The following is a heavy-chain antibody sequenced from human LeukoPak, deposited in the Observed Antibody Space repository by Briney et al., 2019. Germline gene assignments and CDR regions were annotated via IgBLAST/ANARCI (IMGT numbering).Heavy chain of an antibody. CDR3: ARSVGYCSGGSCYRNWFDP. D-gene: IGHD2-15*01. CDR1: GFTFSSYW. Sequence: GGSLRLSCAASGFTFSSYWMSWVRQAPGKGREWVANIKQDGSEKYYVDSVKGRFTISRDNAKNSLYLQMNSLRAEDTAVYYCARSVGYCSGGSCYRNWFDPWGQGTLVTVSS. CDR2: IKQDGSEK. V-gene: IGHV3-7*01. J-gene: IGHJ5*02.